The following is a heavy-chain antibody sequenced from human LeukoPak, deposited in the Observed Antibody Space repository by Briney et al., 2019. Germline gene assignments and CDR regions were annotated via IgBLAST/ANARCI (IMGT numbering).Heavy chain of an antibody. CDR3: AHHGGGTIRIAAFDI. V-gene: IGHV3-23*01. CDR1: GFTFSNYA. Sequence: GGSLRLSCAASGFTFSNYAMSWVRQAPGKGLEWVSAISGSASSTYHADSVKGRFTISRDNSKNTLYLQMNSLRAEDTAIYYCAHHGGGTIRIAAFDIWGQGTMVTVSS. CDR2: ISGSASST. J-gene: IGHJ3*02. D-gene: IGHD3-3*01.